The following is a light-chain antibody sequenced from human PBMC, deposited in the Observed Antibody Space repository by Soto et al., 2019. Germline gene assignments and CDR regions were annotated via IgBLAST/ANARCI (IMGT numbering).Light chain of an antibody. J-gene: IGKJ1*01. CDR2: DAS. CDR1: QNIGNW. V-gene: IGKV1-5*01. Sequence: IPKTQSPSPLSASVGERGTITFRASQNIGNWLAWYQQKPGKTPDLLIYDASSLESGVPLRFSGSGSGTEFTLTISSLQTDDSATYYCQQYNDEPWTFGQGTKVDIK. CDR3: QQYNDEPWT.